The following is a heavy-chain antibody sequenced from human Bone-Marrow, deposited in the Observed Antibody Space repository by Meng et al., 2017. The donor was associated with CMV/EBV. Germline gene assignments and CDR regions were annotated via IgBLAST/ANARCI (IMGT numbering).Heavy chain of an antibody. CDR1: GGTFSSYA. Sequence: SVKVSCKASGGTFSSYAISWVRQAPGQGLEWMGGIIPIFGTANYAQKFQGRVTMTTDTSTSTAYMELRSLRSDDTAVYYCARVGIVVATDVWGQGTTVTVSS. CDR3: ARVGIVVATDV. CDR2: IIPIFGTA. J-gene: IGHJ6*02. D-gene: IGHD1-26*01. V-gene: IGHV1-69*05.